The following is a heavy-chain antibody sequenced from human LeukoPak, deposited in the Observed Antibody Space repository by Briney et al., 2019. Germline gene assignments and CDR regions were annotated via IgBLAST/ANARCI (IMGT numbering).Heavy chain of an antibody. CDR2: IYPGDSDT. CDR3: ASLSYYNSWSGFDY. Sequence: GESLSLSCTGSGYIFTTYWIGWVRQMPGKGLEWVGIIYPGDSDTRYSPSFQGQVTISADKSNSTAYLQWSSLRASDTAMYYWASLSYYNSWSGFDYWGQGTLVTVSS. D-gene: IGHD3-3*01. CDR1: GYIFTTYW. J-gene: IGHJ4*02. V-gene: IGHV5-51*01.